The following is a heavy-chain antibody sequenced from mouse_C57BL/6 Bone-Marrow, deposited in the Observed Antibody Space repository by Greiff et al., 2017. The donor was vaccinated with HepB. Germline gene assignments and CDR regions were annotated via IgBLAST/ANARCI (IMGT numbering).Heavy chain of an antibody. Sequence: EVQLQQSGPELVKPGASVKIPCKASGYTFTDYNMDWVKQSHGKSLEWIGDINPNNGGTIYNQKFKGKATLTVDKSSSTAYMELRSLTSEDTAVYYCASGLRWSRGFAYWGQGTLVTVSA. CDR3: ASGLRWSRGFAY. CDR1: GYTFTDYN. V-gene: IGHV1-18*01. D-gene: IGHD2-3*01. CDR2: INPNNGGT. J-gene: IGHJ3*01.